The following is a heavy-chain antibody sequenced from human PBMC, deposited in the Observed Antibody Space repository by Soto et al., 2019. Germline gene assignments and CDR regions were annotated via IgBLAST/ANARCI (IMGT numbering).Heavy chain of an antibody. J-gene: IGHJ4*02. CDR2: IDWDDDK. D-gene: IGHD3-10*01. V-gene: IGHV2-70*04. CDR1: GFSLSTSGMR. CDR3: ARIRYYGSGSYWYFDY. Sequence: SGPTLVNPTQTLTLTCTFSGFSLSTSGMRVRWIRQPPGKALEWLARIDWDDDKFYSTSLKTRLTISKDTSKNQVVLTMTNMDPVDTATYYCARIRYYGSGSYWYFDYWGQGTLVTVSS.